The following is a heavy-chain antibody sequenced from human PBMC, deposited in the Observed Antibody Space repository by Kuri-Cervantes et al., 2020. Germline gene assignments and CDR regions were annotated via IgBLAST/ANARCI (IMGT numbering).Heavy chain of an antibody. CDR3: ARSHYDSSGYYHDAFDI. D-gene: IGHD3-22*01. V-gene: IGHV1-69*05. CDR2: IIPIFGTA. J-gene: IGHJ3*02. Sequence: SVKVSCKASGGTFSSYAISWVRQAPGQGLEWMGGIIPIFGTANYAQKFQGRVTITTDESTSTAYMELSSLRSDDTAVYYCARSHYDSSGYYHDAFDIWGQGTMVTVSS. CDR1: GGTFSSYA.